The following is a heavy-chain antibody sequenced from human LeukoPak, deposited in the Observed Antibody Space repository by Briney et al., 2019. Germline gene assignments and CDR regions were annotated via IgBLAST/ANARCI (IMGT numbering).Heavy chain of an antibody. D-gene: IGHD2-15*01. V-gene: IGHV3-21*01. CDR1: GFTFSTYA. J-gene: IGHJ4*02. CDR3: ARDPPYCSGTNCYFDS. Sequence: GGSLRLSCVASGFTFSTYAMIWVRQPPGKGLEWVSSISSSSNYIHYAESVKGRFTISRDNAKNSLDLQMNSLRAEDTAVYYCARDPPYCSGTNCYFDSWGQGTLVTVSS. CDR2: ISSSSNYI.